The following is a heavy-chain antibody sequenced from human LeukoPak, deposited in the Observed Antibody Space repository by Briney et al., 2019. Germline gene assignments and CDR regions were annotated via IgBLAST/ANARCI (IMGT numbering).Heavy chain of an antibody. V-gene: IGHV3-33*06. Sequence: GRSLRLSCAASGFTFSSYGMHWVRQAPGKGLEWVAVIWYDGSNKYYADSVKGRFTISRDNSKNTLYLQMNSLRAEDTAVYYCAKVWALYYDFWSGYSFDYWGQGTLVTVSS. CDR2: IWYDGSNK. CDR3: AKVWALYYDFWSGYSFDY. J-gene: IGHJ4*02. D-gene: IGHD3-3*01. CDR1: GFTFSSYG.